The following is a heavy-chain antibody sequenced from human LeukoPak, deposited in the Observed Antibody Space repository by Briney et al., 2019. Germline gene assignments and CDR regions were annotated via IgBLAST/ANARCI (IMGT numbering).Heavy chain of an antibody. J-gene: IGHJ4*02. CDR3: ARLGVTSSGFDY. Sequence: SETLSLTCAVYGGSFSGYYWSWIRQPPGKGLEWIGEINHSGSTNYNPSLKSRVTISVDTSKNQFSLKLSSVTAADTAVYYCARLGVTSSGFDYWGQGTLVTVSS. V-gene: IGHV4-34*01. D-gene: IGHD3-22*01. CDR2: INHSGST. CDR1: GGSFSGYY.